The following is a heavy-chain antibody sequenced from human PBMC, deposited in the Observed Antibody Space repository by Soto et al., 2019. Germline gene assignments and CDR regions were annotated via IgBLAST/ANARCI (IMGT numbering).Heavy chain of an antibody. D-gene: IGHD6-19*01. CDR3: ARAAVAGIGRYFDY. CDR1: GFTFSSYA. CDR2: ISSNGGST. V-gene: IGHV3-64*01. Sequence: GGSLRLSCAASGFTFSSYAMHWVRQAPGKGLEYVSAISSNGGSTYYANSVKGRFTISRDNSKNTLYLQMGSLRAEDMAVYYCARAAVAGIGRYFDYWGQGTLVTVSS. J-gene: IGHJ4*02.